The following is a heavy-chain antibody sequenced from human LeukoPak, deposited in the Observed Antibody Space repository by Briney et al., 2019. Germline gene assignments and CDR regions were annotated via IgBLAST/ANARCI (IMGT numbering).Heavy chain of an antibody. J-gene: IGHJ5*02. D-gene: IGHD3-22*01. CDR3: ARHDAHYDSSGYPRVAWFDP. CDR1: GYSFTSYW. V-gene: IGHV5-51*01. Sequence: GESLKISCKGSGYSFTSYWIGWVRQMPGKGLEWMGIIYPGDSDTRYSPSFQGQVTISADKSISTAYLQWSSLKASDTAMYYCARHDAHYDSSGYPRVAWFDPWAREPWSPSPQ. CDR2: IYPGDSDT.